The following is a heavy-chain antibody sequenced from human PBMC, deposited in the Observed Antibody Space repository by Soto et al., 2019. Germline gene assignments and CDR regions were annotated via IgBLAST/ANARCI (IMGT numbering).Heavy chain of an antibody. D-gene: IGHD4-17*01. CDR1: GYTFTGYY. J-gene: IGHJ4*02. V-gene: IGHV1-2*02. CDR2: INPSTGGT. CDR3: ARKIRDYNFDY. Sequence: QVQLVQSGAEVRKPGASLKVSCKPSGYTFTGYYVHWVRQAPGQGLEWMGWINPSTGGTKYAQKFQGRVTMTRDTSISTDYLELSSLTSDDTAVYYCARKIRDYNFDYWGQGTLVTVSS.